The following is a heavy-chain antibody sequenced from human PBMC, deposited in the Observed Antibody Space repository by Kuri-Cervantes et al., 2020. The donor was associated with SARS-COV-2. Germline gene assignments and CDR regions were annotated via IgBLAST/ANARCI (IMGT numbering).Heavy chain of an antibody. CDR3: AADRAAGYYYYMDV. Sequence: SVKVSCKASGGTFSSYAISWVRQAPGQGLEWMGRIIPILGTANYAQKFQGRVTITADKSTSTAYMELSSLRSEDTAVYYCAADRAAGYYYYMDVWGKGTTVTVSS. CDR1: GGTFSSYA. V-gene: IGHV1-69*04. CDR2: IIPILGTA. D-gene: IGHD2-15*01. J-gene: IGHJ6*03.